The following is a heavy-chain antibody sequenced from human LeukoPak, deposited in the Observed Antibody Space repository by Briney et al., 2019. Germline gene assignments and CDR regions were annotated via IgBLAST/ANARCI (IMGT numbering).Heavy chain of an antibody. V-gene: IGHV4-59*12. J-gene: IGHJ4*02. CDR2: IYYSGST. Sequence: SETLSLTCTVSGGSISSYYWSWIRQPPGKGLEWIGYIYYSGSTYYNPSLKSRVTISVDRSKNQFSLKLSSVTAADTAVYYCASGLAKVTFDYWGQGTLVTVSS. CDR1: GGSISSYY. CDR3: ASGLAKVTFDY. D-gene: IGHD4-11*01.